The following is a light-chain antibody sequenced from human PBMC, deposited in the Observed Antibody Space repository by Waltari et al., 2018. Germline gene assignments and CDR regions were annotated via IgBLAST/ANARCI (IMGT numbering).Light chain of an antibody. CDR3: SSHTATVPHV. CDR1: SNDVGRSGY. CDR2: EVS. J-gene: IGLJ1*01. Sequence: QSALTQPASVSGSPGQSIPISCTATSNDVGRSGYVSWYQQYPGKAPKLIIYEVSYRPSGSSTRFSGSKSGNTASLTISGLQAEDEADYYCSSHTATVPHVFGTGTRVTVV. V-gene: IGLV2-14*01.